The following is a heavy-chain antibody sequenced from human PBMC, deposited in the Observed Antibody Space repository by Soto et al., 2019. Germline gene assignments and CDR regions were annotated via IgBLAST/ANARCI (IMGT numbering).Heavy chain of an antibody. V-gene: IGHV3-23*01. CDR3: ATVARYDDFDG. D-gene: IGHD3-9*01. Sequence: QLLGSGGGLVQPGGSLRLSCEASGFTFNIYAMTWVRQAPGKGLEWVSNIGSTGTTTYYADSVKGRFAISRDNSKSTLYLQMNSLRAEDTAVYYCATVARYDDFDGWGQGTMGTVSS. J-gene: IGHJ3*01. CDR2: IGSTGTTT. CDR1: GFTFNIYA.